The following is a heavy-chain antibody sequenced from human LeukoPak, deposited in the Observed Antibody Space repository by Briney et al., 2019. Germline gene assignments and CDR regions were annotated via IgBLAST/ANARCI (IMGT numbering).Heavy chain of an antibody. V-gene: IGHV3-30*18. D-gene: IGHD5-18*01. CDR2: ISYDGSNK. CDR1: GFTFSSYG. CDR3: AKDTGYSYGAPSDYYYGMDV. Sequence: GGSPRLSCAASGFTFSSYGMHWVRQAPGKGLEWVAVISYDGSNKYYADSVKGRFTISRDNSKNTLYLQMNSLRAEDTAVYYCAKDTGYSYGAPSDYYYGMDVWGQGTTVTVSS. J-gene: IGHJ6*02.